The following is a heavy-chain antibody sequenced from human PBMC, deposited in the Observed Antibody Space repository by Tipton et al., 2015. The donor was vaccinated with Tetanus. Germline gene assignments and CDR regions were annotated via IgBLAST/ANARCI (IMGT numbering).Heavy chain of an antibody. J-gene: IGHJ4*02. CDR1: GGSLSRYY. CDR2: VYYNGNT. D-gene: IGHD2-2*01. Sequence: TLSLTCAVYGGSLSRYYWTWIRQPPGKGLEWIGYVYYNGNTHYNPALKSRVTISVDTSKNQFSLKLSSVTAADTAIYYCAREVPAAGHFDSWGQGTPVTVSS. V-gene: IGHV4-59*01. CDR3: AREVPAAGHFDS.